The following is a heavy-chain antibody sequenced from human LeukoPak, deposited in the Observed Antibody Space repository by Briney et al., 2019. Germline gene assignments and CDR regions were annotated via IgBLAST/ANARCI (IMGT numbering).Heavy chain of an antibody. CDR1: GFTFSSYA. V-gene: IGHV3-23*01. D-gene: IGHD1-26*01. J-gene: IGHJ4*02. Sequence: PGGSLRLSCAASGFTFSSYAMSWVRQAPGKGLEWVSAISGSGGSTYYADSVKGRFTISRDNSKNTLYLQMNSLRAEDTAVYYCARDSLEQWEYYFDYWGQGTLVTVSS. CDR2: ISGSGGST. CDR3: ARDSLEQWEYYFDY.